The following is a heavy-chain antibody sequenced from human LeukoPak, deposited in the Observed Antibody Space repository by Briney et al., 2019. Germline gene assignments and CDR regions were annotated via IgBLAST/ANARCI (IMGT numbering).Heavy chain of an antibody. J-gene: IGHJ4*02. CDR2: ISDDETYK. CDR3: AREKVVVAATALDY. D-gene: IGHD2-15*01. Sequence: PGRSLRLSCAASGFTFNSYSMHWVRQAPGKGLEWVTAISDDETYKFYADSVEGRFTISRDNSKNTLYLQMNSLRAEDTAVYYCAREKVVVAATALDYWGQGTLVTVSS. V-gene: IGHV3-30-3*01. CDR1: GFTFNSYS.